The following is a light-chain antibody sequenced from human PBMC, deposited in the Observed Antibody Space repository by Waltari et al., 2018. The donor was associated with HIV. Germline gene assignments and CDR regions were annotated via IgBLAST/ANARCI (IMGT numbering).Light chain of an antibody. V-gene: IGLV2-11*01. CDR1: SSDVGGYNY. CDR2: DVS. Sequence: QSALTQPRSVSGSPGQSVTISCTGTSSDVGGYNYVSWYQQHPGKAPKLMIYDVSKRPSGVPDRFSGSKSGNTASLTISGLQAADEADYYCCSYAGSYTPLYVFGTGTKVTVL. CDR3: CSYAGSYTPLYV. J-gene: IGLJ1*01.